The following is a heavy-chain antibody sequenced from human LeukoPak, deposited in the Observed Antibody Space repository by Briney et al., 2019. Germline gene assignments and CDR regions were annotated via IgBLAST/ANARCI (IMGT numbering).Heavy chain of an antibody. J-gene: IGHJ4*02. CDR2: IKPVGSEK. CDR1: TFTFSSYW. CDR3: ARDTIAVAGSYPYYFDY. D-gene: IGHD6-19*01. V-gene: IGHV3-7*01. Sequence: GGSLRHSSAAPTFTFSSYWMSRVRHALGKGWIRVAHIKPVGSEKFYVDYVKGRFTISRDNAKNSLYLQMNSLRAEDTAVYYCARDTIAVAGSYPYYFDYWGQGTLVTVSS.